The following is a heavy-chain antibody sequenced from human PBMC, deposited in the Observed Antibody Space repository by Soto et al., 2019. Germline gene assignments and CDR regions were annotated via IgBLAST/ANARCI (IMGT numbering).Heavy chain of an antibody. Sequence: XSLRLACAASGFTFSNAWMRWVRQAPGKGLEWIGEINHSGSTNYNPSLKSRVTISVDTSKNQFSLKLSSVTAEDTAVYYCARSPLYQQLVAYFDYWGQGTLVTVSS. D-gene: IGHD6-6*01. V-gene: IGHV4-34*01. J-gene: IGHJ4*02. CDR3: ARSPLYQQLVAYFDY. CDR2: INHSGST. CDR1: GFTFSNAW.